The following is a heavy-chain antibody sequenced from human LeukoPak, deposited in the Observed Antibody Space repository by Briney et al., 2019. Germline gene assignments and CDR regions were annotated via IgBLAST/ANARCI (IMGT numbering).Heavy chain of an antibody. J-gene: IGHJ3*02. D-gene: IGHD4-17*01. V-gene: IGHV3-49*04. CDR3: TREVEPVTTGDAFDI. Sequence: GGSLRLSCTASGFTFGDYAMSWVRQAPGKGLEWVGFIRSKAYGGTTEYAASVKGRFTISRDDSKSIAYLQMNSLKTEDTAVYYCTREVEPVTTGDAFDIWGQGTMVTVSS. CDR1: GFTFGDYA. CDR2: IRSKAYGGTT.